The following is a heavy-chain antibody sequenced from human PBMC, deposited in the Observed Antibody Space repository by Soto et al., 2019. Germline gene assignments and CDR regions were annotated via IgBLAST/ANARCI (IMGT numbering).Heavy chain of an antibody. CDR3: ARGGPIRFLEWLSY. D-gene: IGHD3-3*01. Sequence: EVQLVESGGGLVQPGGSLRLSCAASGFTFSSYWMHWVRQAPGKGLVWVSRINSDGSSTSYADSVKGRFTISRDNAKNTLYLQMNSLGAEDSAVYYFARGGPIRFLEWLSYWGQGTLVTVSS. V-gene: IGHV3-74*01. J-gene: IGHJ4*02. CDR1: GFTFSSYW. CDR2: INSDGSST.